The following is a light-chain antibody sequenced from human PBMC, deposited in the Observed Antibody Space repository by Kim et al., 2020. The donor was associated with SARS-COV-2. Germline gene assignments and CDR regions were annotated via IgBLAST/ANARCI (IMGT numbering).Light chain of an antibody. V-gene: IGKV3-20*01. J-gene: IGKJ1*01. CDR2: GAS. Sequence: SPGERATLSCRTSQSVSSNYLAWYQQKPGQAPMLLIYGASGRATGSPDRFSGSGSGTDFTLTITRLEPEDFAVYYCQQYSSSPATFGQGTKVDIK. CDR3: QQYSSSPAT. CDR1: QSVSSNY.